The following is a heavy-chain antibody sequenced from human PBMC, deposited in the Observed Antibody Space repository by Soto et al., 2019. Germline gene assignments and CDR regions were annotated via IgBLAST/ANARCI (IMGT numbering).Heavy chain of an antibody. CDR2: ISHDGSNK. CDR3: ARDLSWGGEYDDS. D-gene: IGHD2-21*01. CDR1: GFTFSVYG. J-gene: IGHJ4*02. V-gene: IGHV3-30*03. Sequence: QVQLVESGGGVVQPGRSVSLSCVASGFTFSVYGMHWVRQAPGKGLEWVALISHDGSNKYYADSVKGRFTISRDNSNNTVYVQMNSLRAEETAVYYCARDLSWGGEYDDSWGQGSLVIVCS.